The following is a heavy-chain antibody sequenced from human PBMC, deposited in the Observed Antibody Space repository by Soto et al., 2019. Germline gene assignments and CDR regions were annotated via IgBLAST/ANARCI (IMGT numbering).Heavy chain of an antibody. V-gene: IGHV1-8*01. D-gene: IGHD3-10*01. CDR3: ATYGSPEPEPDYYYYMDV. CDR2: MNPNSGNT. J-gene: IGHJ6*03. Sequence: ASVKVSCKASGYTFTSYDINWVRQATGQGLEWMGWMNPNSGNTGYAQKFQGRVTMTRNTSISTAYMELSSLRSEDTAVYYCATYGSPEPEPDYYYYMDVWGKGTTVTVSS. CDR1: GYTFTSYD.